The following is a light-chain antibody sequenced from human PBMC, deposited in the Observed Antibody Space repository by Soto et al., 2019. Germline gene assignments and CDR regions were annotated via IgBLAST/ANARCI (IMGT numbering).Light chain of an antibody. J-gene: IGLJ2*01. CDR1: SSDVGGYNY. V-gene: IGLV2-14*01. CDR2: EVS. Sequence: QSALTQPASVSGSPGQSITISCTGTSSDVGGYNYVSWYQQHPGKDPKLMIYEVSNRPPGVSNRFSGSKSDNTASLTISGLQAEDEADYYCSSYTSNSILVLFGGGTKRTVL. CDR3: SSYTSNSILVL.